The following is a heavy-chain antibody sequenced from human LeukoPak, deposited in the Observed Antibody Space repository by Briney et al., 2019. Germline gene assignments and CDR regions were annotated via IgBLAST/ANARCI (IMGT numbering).Heavy chain of an antibody. CDR1: GGTFSSYA. J-gene: IGHJ4*02. D-gene: IGHD3-10*01. Sequence: ASVKVSCKASGGTFSSYAISWVRQAPGQGLEWMGGIIPIFGTANYAQKLQGRVTMTRNTSISTAYMELSSLRSEDTAVYYCARGYGVRGVIIRPIGYWGQGTLVTVSS. CDR3: ARGYGVRGVIIRPIGY. CDR2: IIPIFGTA. V-gene: IGHV1-69*05.